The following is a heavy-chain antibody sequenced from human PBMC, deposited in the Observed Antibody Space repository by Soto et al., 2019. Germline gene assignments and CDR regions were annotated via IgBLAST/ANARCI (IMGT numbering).Heavy chain of an antibody. CDR2: ISYDGSNK. Sequence: QLVESGGGVVQPGRSLRLSCAASGFTFSTYGMHWVRRAPGKGLEWVAVISYDGSNKYYADSVKGRFTISRDNSKNTLFLQMNSLRAEDTAVYYCAKDHLPSTVTTPGYWGQGTLVTVSS. CDR1: GFTFSTYG. J-gene: IGHJ1*01. D-gene: IGHD4-17*01. V-gene: IGHV3-30*18. CDR3: AKDHLPSTVTTPGY.